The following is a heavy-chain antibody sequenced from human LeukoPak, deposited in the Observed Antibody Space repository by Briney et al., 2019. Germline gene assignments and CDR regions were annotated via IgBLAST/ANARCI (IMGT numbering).Heavy chain of an antibody. J-gene: IGHJ6*03. CDR1: GGSISSGGYY. CDR2: IYYSGST. CDR3: VSWNYSYYYMDV. D-gene: IGHD2-15*01. Sequence: PSQTLSLTCTVSGGSISSGGYYWSWIRQHPGKGLEWIGYIYYSGSTYYNPSLKSRVTISVDTSKNRFSLRMSSVTAADTAVYYCVSWNYSYYYMDVWGKGTTVTVSS. V-gene: IGHV4-31*03.